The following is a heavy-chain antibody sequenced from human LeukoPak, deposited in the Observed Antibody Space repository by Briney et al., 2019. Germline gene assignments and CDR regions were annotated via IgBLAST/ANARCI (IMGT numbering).Heavy chain of an antibody. CDR1: GFTLSNYV. D-gene: IGHD6-19*01. Sequence: PGGSLRLSCAASGFTLSNYVVNWVRQAPGKGLEWVSAISGSGGSTKYADSVKGWFTISGDNSKNTLYLQMNSLRAEDTAVYYCAKSQSGWYSFDYWGQGTLVTVSS. V-gene: IGHV3-23*01. J-gene: IGHJ4*02. CDR3: AKSQSGWYSFDY. CDR2: ISGSGGST.